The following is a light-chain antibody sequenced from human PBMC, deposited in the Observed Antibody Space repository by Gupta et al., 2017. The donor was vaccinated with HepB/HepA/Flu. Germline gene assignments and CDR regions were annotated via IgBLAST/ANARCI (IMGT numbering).Light chain of an antibody. J-gene: IGKJ2*01. Sequence: IVITQTSLSSPVTLGQPASISCRSSQGLVHSDGNTYLSWLQQRPGQPPRLLIYKSSTRGYGVPDRFSGSGEGTEFTLKISRGEAEDVGIYYCRQAKQFPYTLGQGTKMEIK. V-gene: IGKV2-24*01. CDR1: QGLVHSDGNTY. CDR2: KSS. CDR3: RQAKQFPYT.